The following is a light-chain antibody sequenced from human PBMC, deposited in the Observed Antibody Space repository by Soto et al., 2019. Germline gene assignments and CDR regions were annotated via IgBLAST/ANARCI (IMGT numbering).Light chain of an antibody. V-gene: IGKV3-15*01. CDR2: EAS. Sequence: EVLMTQSPATVSASPGETATLSCRASQGVRTNLAWYQQKPGQAPRLLIYEASTRATGVPVRFSGSGSGTDFTLTISSLQSEDFAVYYCQQYNKWLLTFGEGTKVGIK. CDR1: QGVRTN. J-gene: IGKJ4*01. CDR3: QQYNKWLLT.